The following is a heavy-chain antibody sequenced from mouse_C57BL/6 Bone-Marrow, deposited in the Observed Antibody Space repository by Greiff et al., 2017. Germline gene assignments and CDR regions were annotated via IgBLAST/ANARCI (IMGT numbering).Heavy chain of an antibody. Sequence: EVQLQQSGAELVRPGASVKLTCTASGFNIKDDYMHWVKQRPEPGLEWIGWLDPENGDTEYASKFQGKATITADTSSNTAYLQLSSLTSEDTAVYYCTTPTAMDYWGQGTSVTVSS. CDR2: LDPENGDT. V-gene: IGHV14-4*01. J-gene: IGHJ4*01. CDR3: TTPTAMDY. CDR1: GFNIKDDY. D-gene: IGHD6-1*01.